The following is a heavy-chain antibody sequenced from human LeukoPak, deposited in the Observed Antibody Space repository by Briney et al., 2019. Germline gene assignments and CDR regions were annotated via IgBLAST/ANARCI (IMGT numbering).Heavy chain of an antibody. Sequence: KASETLSLTCTVSGGSISSDDYYWSWIRQPPGKGLEWIGYIYYSRSTYYNPSLKSRVTISVDTSKNQFSLKLSSVTAADTAVYYCARVHYGSGSLYYYYYYMDVWGKGTTVTVSS. J-gene: IGHJ6*03. CDR1: GGSISSDDYY. CDR3: ARVHYGSGSLYYYYYYMDV. D-gene: IGHD3-10*01. CDR2: IYYSRST. V-gene: IGHV4-30-4*08.